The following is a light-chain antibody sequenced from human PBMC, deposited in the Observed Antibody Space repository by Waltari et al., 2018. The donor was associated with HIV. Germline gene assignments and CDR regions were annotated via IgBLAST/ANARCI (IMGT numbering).Light chain of an antibody. CDR2: KDS. J-gene: IGLJ3*02. V-gene: IGLV3-27*01. Sequence: SYELTQPSSVSVSPGQTARITCSGDVLAKKYARWFQQKPGQAPVLVIYKDSERPSGIPERFSGSSSGTTVTLTISGAQVEDEADYYCATWDDNLSGWVFGGGTKLTVL. CDR1: VLAKKY. CDR3: ATWDDNLSGWV.